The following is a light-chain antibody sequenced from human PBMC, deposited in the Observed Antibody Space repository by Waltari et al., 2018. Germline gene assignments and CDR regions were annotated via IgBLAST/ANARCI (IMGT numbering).Light chain of an antibody. CDR2: GAS. Sequence: EIVMTQSPATLSVSPGERATLSCRASQSVSRSLAWYQQKPGQAPRLLIYGASTRATGIPARFSGSGSGTEFTLTISSLKSEDFAVYYCQQYNNWPMYTFGQGTKLEIK. J-gene: IGKJ2*01. CDR1: QSVSRS. CDR3: QQYNNWPMYT. V-gene: IGKV3-15*01.